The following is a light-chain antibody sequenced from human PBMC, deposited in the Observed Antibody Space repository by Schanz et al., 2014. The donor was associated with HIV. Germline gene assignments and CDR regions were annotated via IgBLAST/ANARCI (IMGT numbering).Light chain of an antibody. V-gene: IGKV1-5*03. CDR3: QQCVTYPYT. CDR1: QIIGRL. CDR2: QAS. Sequence: IQMTQSPSTVSASVGDRVTITCRASQIIGRLMAWYQQKPGRAPKLLIYQASTLETGVPSRFSGSGSGTSFTLTITSLQPDDFATYYCQQCVTYPYTFGQGTKLDIK. J-gene: IGKJ2*01.